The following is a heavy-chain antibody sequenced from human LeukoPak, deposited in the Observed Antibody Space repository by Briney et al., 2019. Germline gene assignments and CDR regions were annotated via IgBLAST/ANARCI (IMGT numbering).Heavy chain of an antibody. J-gene: IGHJ5*02. D-gene: IGHD6-25*01. CDR2: INHSGST. Sequence: SETLSLTCAVYGGSFSGYYWSWIRQPPGKGLEWIGEINHSGSTNYNPSLKSRVTISVDTSKNQFSLKLSSVTAADTAVYYCARSIVAATWYNWFDPWGQGTLVTVSS. CDR1: GGSFSGYY. CDR3: ARSIVAATWYNWFDP. V-gene: IGHV4-34*01.